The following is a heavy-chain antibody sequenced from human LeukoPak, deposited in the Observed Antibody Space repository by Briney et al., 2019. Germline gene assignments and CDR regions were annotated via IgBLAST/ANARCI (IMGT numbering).Heavy chain of an antibody. V-gene: IGHV1-46*01. J-gene: IGHJ4*02. Sequence: ASVKVSCEASGYTFTRYFMHWVRQAPGQGLEWMGTINPNGGSTNYAQKFQGRVTMTRDTSTSTIYMELSSLRSEDTAVYYCAREYEVVESSGSRSSFEYWGQGTLVTVAS. CDR3: AREYEVVESSGSRSSFEY. CDR1: GYTFTRYF. CDR2: INPNGGST. D-gene: IGHD3-22*01.